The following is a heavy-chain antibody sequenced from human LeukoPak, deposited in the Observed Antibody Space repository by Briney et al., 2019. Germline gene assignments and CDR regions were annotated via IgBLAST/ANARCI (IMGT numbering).Heavy chain of an antibody. Sequence: ASVKVSCKASGYTFTSYDINWVRQATGQGLEWMGWMNPNSGNTGYAQKFQGRVTMTRNTSISTAYIELSSLRSEDTAVYYCAREGRSYYYYYGMDVWGQGTTVTVSS. CDR2: MNPNSGNT. J-gene: IGHJ6*02. V-gene: IGHV1-8*01. CDR3: AREGRSYYYYYGMDV. CDR1: GYTFTSYD.